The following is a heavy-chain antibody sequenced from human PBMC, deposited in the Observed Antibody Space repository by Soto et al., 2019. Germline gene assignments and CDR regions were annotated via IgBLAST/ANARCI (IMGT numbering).Heavy chain of an antibody. Sequence: VGSLRLSCAASGFTFSSYAMHCVRQSPGKGLEWVAVISYDGSNKYYADSVKGRFTISRDNSKNTLYLQMNSLRAEDTAVYYCAREHDTAMALEYWGQGTLVTVSS. V-gene: IGHV3-30-3*01. J-gene: IGHJ4*02. CDR1: GFTFSSYA. CDR3: AREHDTAMALEY. CDR2: ISYDGSNK. D-gene: IGHD5-18*01.